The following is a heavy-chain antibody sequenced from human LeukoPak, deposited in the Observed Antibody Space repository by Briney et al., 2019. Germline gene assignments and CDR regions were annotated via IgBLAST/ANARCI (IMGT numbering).Heavy chain of an antibody. Sequence: SETLSLTCTVSGGSISSSSYYWGWIRQPPGKGLEWIGEINHSGSTNYNPSLKSRVTISVDTSKNQFSLKLSSVTAADTAVYYCARDLRSSGWFYFDYWGQGILVTVSS. D-gene: IGHD6-19*01. CDR1: GGSISSSSYY. J-gene: IGHJ4*02. V-gene: IGHV4-39*07. CDR3: ARDLRSSGWFYFDY. CDR2: INHSGST.